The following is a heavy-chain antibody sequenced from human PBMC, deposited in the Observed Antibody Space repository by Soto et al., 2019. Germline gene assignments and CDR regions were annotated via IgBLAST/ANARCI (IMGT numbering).Heavy chain of an antibody. V-gene: IGHV3-30*18. CDR2: ISYEGSVK. CDR1: GFTFRNFG. J-gene: IGHJ4*02. D-gene: IGHD1-1*01. CDR3: AKEAGLNGTPYGSYLDY. Sequence: QVQLVESGRGVVQPGRSLRLSCVTSGFTFRNFGMQWVRQAPGRGLEWLTVISYEGSVKYSADSVKGRFTISRDDSKNTLYLQMSSLRADDTAVYYCAKEAGLNGTPYGSYLDYWGQGTPVTVSS.